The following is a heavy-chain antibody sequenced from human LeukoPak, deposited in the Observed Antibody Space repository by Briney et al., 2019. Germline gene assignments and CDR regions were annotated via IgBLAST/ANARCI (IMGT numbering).Heavy chain of an antibody. D-gene: IGHD3-9*01. CDR2: ISAYNGNT. J-gene: IGHJ5*02. Sequence: GPVKVSCKASGYTFTSYGISWVRQAPGQGLEWMGWISAYNGNTNYAQKLQGRGTMTTDTSTSTAYMELRSLRSDDTAVYYCARVSDRSRNFDWLLFRAGWFDPWGQGTLVTVSS. CDR1: GYTFTSYG. V-gene: IGHV1-18*01. CDR3: ARVSDRSRNFDWLLFRAGWFDP.